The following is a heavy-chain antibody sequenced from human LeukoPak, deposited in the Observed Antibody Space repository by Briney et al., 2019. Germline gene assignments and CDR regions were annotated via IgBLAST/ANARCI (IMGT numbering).Heavy chain of an antibody. V-gene: IGHV5-51*01. J-gene: IGHJ5*02. CDR3: ARLSGSYQRTNWFDP. CDR1: GYSFTSYW. D-gene: IGHD1-26*01. CDR2: IYPGDSDT. Sequence: GESLKISCKGSGYSFTSYWIGWVRQMPGKGLEWMGIIYPGDSDTRYSPSFQGQVTISADKSISTAYLQWSSLKASDTAMYYCARLSGSYQRTNWFDPWGQGTLVTVSS.